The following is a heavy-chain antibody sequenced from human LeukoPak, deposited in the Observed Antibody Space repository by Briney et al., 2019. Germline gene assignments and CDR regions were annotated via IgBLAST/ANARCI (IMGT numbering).Heavy chain of an antibody. D-gene: IGHD3-22*01. Sequence: GGSLRLSCAASGFTFSTYGMTWVRQAPGKGLEWVAGISGRGITTAYAESVEGRFTISRDNSKNTLYVQMDSLRVGDTAVYYCAKYDNGFFYYYLDVWGKGTTVTVSS. CDR1: GFTFSTYG. V-gene: IGHV3-23*01. CDR2: ISGRGITT. J-gene: IGHJ6*03. CDR3: AKYDNGFFYYYLDV.